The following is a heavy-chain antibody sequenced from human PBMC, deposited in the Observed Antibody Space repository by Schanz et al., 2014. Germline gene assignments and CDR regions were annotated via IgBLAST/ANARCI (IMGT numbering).Heavy chain of an antibody. CDR2: INSNGDDT. J-gene: IGHJ5*02. V-gene: IGHV3-64D*06. CDR1: GFIFSRFA. D-gene: IGHD2-2*01. CDR3: VKDPGRSSSNSNWFDP. Sequence: EVQLVESGGGLVQPGGSLRLSCSASGFIFSRFAIHWVRQAPGKGLEYVSVINSNGDDTYYADPVKGRFTISRDNSKNTVYLQMSSVRAEDTAVYYCVKDPGRSSSNSNWFDPWGQGTLVTVSS.